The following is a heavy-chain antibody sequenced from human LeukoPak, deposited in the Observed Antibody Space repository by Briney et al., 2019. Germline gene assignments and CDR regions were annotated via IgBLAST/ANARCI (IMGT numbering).Heavy chain of an antibody. V-gene: IGHV4-61*01. J-gene: IGHJ4*02. D-gene: IGHD6-13*01. CDR1: GGSISSSSYY. CDR3: ARSPSLATAGMEYFDY. Sequence: SETLSLTCTVSGGSISSSSYYWSWIRQPPGKGLEWIAYIYYSGSTSYSPSLKSRVTISVDTSKNQFSLKLSSVTAADTAVYYCARSPSLATAGMEYFDYWGQGTLVTVSS. CDR2: IYYSGST.